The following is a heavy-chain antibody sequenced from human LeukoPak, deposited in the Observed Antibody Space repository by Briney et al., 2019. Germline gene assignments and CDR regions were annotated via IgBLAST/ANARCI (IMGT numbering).Heavy chain of an antibody. CDR1: GYTFTSNY. Sequence: ASVKVSCKASGYTFTSNYIHWVRQAPGQGLEWMGTINPSGGSTTFAQKFQCRVTMTRDTSTSTLYMELSSLESDDTAMYFCARAVAAGRRFDYWGQGTLAIVSS. CDR2: INPSGGST. CDR3: ARAVAAGRRFDY. D-gene: IGHD6-13*01. J-gene: IGHJ4*02. V-gene: IGHV1-46*01.